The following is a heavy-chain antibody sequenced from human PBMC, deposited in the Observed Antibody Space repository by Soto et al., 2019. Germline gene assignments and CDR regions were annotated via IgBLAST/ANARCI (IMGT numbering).Heavy chain of an antibody. CDR1: GFTFSSYA. Sequence: EVQLLESGGGLVQPGGSLRLSCAASGFTFSSYAMSWVRQAPGKGLEWVSAISGSGGSTYYADSVKGRFTISRDNSKNTLYLQMNSLRAEDTAVDYCAKDLRVAAAHLNWFDPWGQGTLVTVSS. CDR3: AKDLRVAAAHLNWFDP. D-gene: IGHD6-13*01. CDR2: ISGSGGST. V-gene: IGHV3-23*01. J-gene: IGHJ5*02.